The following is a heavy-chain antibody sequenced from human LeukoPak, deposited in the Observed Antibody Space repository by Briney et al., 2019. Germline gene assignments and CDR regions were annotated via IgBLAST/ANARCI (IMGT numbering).Heavy chain of an antibody. CDR3: ARGAGAAMVTPDY. V-gene: IGHV1-2*02. CDR2: INPNSGGT. J-gene: IGHJ4*02. Sequence: ASVNVSCKASGYTFTGYYMHWVRQAPGQGLEWMGWINPNSGGTNYAQKFQGRVTMTRDTSISTAYMELSRLRSDDTAVYYCARGAGAAMVTPDYWGQGTLVTVSS. CDR1: GYTFTGYY. D-gene: IGHD5-18*01.